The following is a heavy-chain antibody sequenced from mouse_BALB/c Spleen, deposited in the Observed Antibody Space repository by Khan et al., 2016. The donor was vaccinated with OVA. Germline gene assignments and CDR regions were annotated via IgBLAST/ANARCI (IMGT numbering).Heavy chain of an antibody. CDR1: GYSITSDYA. CDR3: ARWFAY. J-gene: IGHJ3*01. Sequence: EVQLQESGPGLVKPSQSLSLTCTVTGYSITSDYAWNWIRQFPGNKLEWVGYITYSGCTSYHPSLKSRISITRDTSKNQFFLRLNSVTTEDSATYYCARWFAYGGQGTLVTVS. V-gene: IGHV3-2*02. CDR2: ITYSGCT.